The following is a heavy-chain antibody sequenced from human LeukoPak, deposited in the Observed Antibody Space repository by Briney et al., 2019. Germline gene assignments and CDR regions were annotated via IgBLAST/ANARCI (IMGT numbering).Heavy chain of an antibody. CDR1: GGSFSGYY. CDR2: INHSGST. D-gene: IGHD2-2*01. Sequence: PSETLSLTCAVYGGSFSGYYWSWIRQPPGKGLEWIGEINHSGSTNCNPSLKSRVTISVDTSKNQFSLKLSSVTAADTAVYYCARGARYQLPRSNRYYYYGMDVWGQGTTVTVSS. CDR3: ARGARYQLPRSNRYYYYGMDV. J-gene: IGHJ6*02. V-gene: IGHV4-34*01.